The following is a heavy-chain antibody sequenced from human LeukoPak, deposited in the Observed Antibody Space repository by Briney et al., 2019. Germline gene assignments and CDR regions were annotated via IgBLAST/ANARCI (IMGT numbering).Heavy chain of an antibody. Sequence: ASVKVSCKASGYTFTGYYMHWVRQAPGQGLEWMGWINPNSGGTNHAQKFQGRVTMTRDTSISTAYMELSRLRSDDTAVYYCARDPTTYCSGGSCYAPFDYWGQGTLVTVSS. CDR1: GYTFTGYY. CDR2: INPNSGGT. D-gene: IGHD2-15*01. CDR3: ARDPTTYCSGGSCYAPFDY. V-gene: IGHV1-2*02. J-gene: IGHJ4*02.